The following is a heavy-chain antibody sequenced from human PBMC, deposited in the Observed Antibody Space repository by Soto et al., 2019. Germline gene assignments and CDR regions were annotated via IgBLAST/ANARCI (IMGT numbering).Heavy chain of an antibody. Sequence: EVQLVETGGGLIQPGGSLRLSCAASGFTVSDNFMSWVRQAPGKGLEWVSVIYSGGSTYYADSVKGRITNSRDNSKTTLYLQTDGLRAEDRAVYYGASGTRGAWNYDFDSWGQGTLVTVSS. D-gene: IGHD1-7*01. CDR1: GFTVSDNF. J-gene: IGHJ4*02. CDR3: ASGTRGAWNYDFDS. CDR2: IYSGGST. V-gene: IGHV3-53*02.